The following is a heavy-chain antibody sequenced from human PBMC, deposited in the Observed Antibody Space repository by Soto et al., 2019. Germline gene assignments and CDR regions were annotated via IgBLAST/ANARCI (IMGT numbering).Heavy chain of an antibody. J-gene: IGHJ4*02. V-gene: IGHV3-30*18. Sequence: GGSLRLSCAASGFTFSSYGMHWVRQAPGKGLEWVAVISYDGSNKYYADSVKGRFTISRDNSKNTLYLQMNSLRAEDTAVYYWAKSEGSGIGYWGQGTLVTVSS. CDR1: GFTFSSYG. CDR3: AKSEGSGIGY. CDR2: ISYDGSNK. D-gene: IGHD3-10*01.